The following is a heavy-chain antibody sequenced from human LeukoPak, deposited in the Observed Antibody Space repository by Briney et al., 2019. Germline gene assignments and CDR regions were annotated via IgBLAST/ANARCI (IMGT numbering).Heavy chain of an antibody. Sequence: ASVKVSCKASGGTFSSYAISWVRQAPGQGLEWMGRINPNSGGTNYAQKFQGRVTMTRDTSISTAYMELSRLRSDDTAVYYCASLINYYGSSGYYYHYWGQGTLVTVSS. CDR1: GGTFSSYA. D-gene: IGHD3-22*01. CDR2: INPNSGGT. J-gene: IGHJ4*02. CDR3: ASLINYYGSSGYYYHY. V-gene: IGHV1-2*06.